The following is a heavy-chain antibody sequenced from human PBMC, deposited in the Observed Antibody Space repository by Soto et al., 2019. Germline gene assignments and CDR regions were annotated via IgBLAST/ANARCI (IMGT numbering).Heavy chain of an antibody. CDR3: ARDSGITGTFDY. V-gene: IGHV4-59*01. CDR2: VYHSGST. Sequence: SETLSLTCTVSGDSITFYYWSWIRQPPGKGLEWIGYVYHSGSTNYNPSLKSRVTISVDKSNNQFSLKLSSVTAADTAVYYCARDSGITGTFDYWGQGTLVTSPQ. CDR1: GDSITFYY. J-gene: IGHJ4*02. D-gene: IGHD1-20*01.